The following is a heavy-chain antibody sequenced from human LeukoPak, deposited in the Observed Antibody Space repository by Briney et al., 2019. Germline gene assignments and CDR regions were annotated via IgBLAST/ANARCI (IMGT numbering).Heavy chain of an antibody. V-gene: IGHV1-18*01. CDR1: GYTFTSYG. CDR3: ARVEPRYWIFFRPRDWFDP. J-gene: IGHJ5*02. Sequence: GASVKVSCKASGYTFTSYGISWVRQAPGQGLEWMGWISAYNGNTNYAQKLQGRVTMTTDTSTSTAYMELRSLRSDDTAVYYCARVEPRYWIFFRPRDWFDPWGQGTLVTVSS. CDR2: ISAYNGNT. D-gene: IGHD2-2*03.